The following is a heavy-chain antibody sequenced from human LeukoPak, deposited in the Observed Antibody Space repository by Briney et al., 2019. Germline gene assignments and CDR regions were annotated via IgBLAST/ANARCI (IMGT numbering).Heavy chain of an antibody. D-gene: IGHD4-17*01. CDR2: IYWDDDK. J-gene: IGHJ4*02. Sequence: SGPTLVNPTQTLTLTCTFSGFSLSTSGVGVGWIRQPPGKALEWLALIYWDDDKRYSPSLKSRLTTTKDTSKNQVVLTMTNMDPVDTATYYCAHKRDYGDSHFYFDYWGQGTLVTVSS. CDR1: GFSLSTSGVG. CDR3: AHKRDYGDSHFYFDY. V-gene: IGHV2-5*02.